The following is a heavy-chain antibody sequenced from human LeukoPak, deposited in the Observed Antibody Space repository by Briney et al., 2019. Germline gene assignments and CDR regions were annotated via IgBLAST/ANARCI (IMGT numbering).Heavy chain of an antibody. CDR3: AKDNRRHYTSGPNPDSLR. V-gene: IGHV3-9*01. CDR2: ISWNSGSI. Sequence: GGSLRLSCAGSGFIFNNYAMHWVRQPPGKGLEWVSGISWNSGSIDYADSVKGRFTISRDNAKNSLYLQMNSLRVEDTAFYYCAKDNRRHYTSGPNPDSLRWGQGALVTVSS. CDR1: GFIFNNYA. J-gene: IGHJ4*02. D-gene: IGHD6-19*01.